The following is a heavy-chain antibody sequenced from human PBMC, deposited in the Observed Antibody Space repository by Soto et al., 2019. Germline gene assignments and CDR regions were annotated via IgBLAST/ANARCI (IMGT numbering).Heavy chain of an antibody. CDR1: GFTFSSYS. CDR2: ISSSSSTI. J-gene: IGHJ4*02. Sequence: GGSLRLSCAASGFTFSSYSMNWVRQAPGKGLEWVSYISSSSSTIYYADSVKGRFTISRDNAKNSLYLKMNSLRDEDTAVYYCARDGYGDLGYFDYWGQGTLVTVSS. D-gene: IGHD4-17*01. CDR3: ARDGYGDLGYFDY. V-gene: IGHV3-48*02.